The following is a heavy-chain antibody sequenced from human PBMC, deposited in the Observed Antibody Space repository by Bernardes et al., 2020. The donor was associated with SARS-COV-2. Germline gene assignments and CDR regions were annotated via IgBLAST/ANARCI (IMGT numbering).Heavy chain of an antibody. J-gene: IGHJ4*02. D-gene: IGHD5-12*01. V-gene: IGHV3-23*01. CDR1: GFTFSNNG. CDR3: AKCVYTSGYYGFDY. CDR2: ISASGSTT. Sequence: VGSLSLSCATSGFTFSNNGMGWVRQAPGKGLEWVSSISASGSTTYYADSVKGRFTLSRDNSNNTLYLQLSSLRAEDTAIYFCAKCVYTSGYYGFDYWGQGSLVTVSS.